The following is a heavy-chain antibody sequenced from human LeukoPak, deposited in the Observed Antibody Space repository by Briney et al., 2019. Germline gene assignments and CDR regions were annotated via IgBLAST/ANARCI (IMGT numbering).Heavy chain of an antibody. V-gene: IGHV4-39*07. D-gene: IGHD3-22*01. J-gene: IGHJ5*02. Sequence: SETLSLTCTVSGGSISSSSYYWGCIRQPPGKGLEWIASIYYSGSAYYNPSLKSRVTISLDTSKNQFSLKLSSVTAADTAVYYCARIDSSGYYFPYNWFDPWGQGTLVTVSS. CDR2: IYYSGSA. CDR1: GGSISSSSYY. CDR3: ARIDSSGYYFPYNWFDP.